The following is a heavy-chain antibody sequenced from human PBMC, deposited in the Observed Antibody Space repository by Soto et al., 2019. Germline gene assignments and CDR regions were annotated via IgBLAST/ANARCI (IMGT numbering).Heavy chain of an antibody. V-gene: IGHV4-59*01. D-gene: IGHD4-17*01. CDR3: ARESGGEFDY. CDR1: GGSISSYY. J-gene: IGHJ4*02. Sequence: SETLSLTCTVSGGSISSYYWSWIRQPPGKGLEWIGYIYYSGSTNYNPSLKSRVTISVDTSKNQFSLKLSSVTAADTAVYYCARESGGEFDYWGQGTLVTVSS. CDR2: IYYSGST.